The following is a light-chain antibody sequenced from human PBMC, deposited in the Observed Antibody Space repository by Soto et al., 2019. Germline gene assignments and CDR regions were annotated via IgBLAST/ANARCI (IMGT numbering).Light chain of an antibody. CDR2: SDD. CDR1: SSNVGSNT. Sequence: QSVLTQPPSASGTPGQRVTISCSGSSSNVGSNTVSWYQQLPGTAPKVLIYSDDQRPSGVPDRFSGSRSGSSASLAISGLQSGDEADYYCAAWEDSLNGWVIGGGTTLTVL. V-gene: IGLV1-44*01. J-gene: IGLJ3*02. CDR3: AAWEDSLNGWV.